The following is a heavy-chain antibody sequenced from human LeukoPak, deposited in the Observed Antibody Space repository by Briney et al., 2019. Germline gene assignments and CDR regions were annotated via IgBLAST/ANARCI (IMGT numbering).Heavy chain of an antibody. CDR2: IYYSGST. CDR1: GGSISSGGYY. CDR3: ARAGADYDAFDI. D-gene: IGHD4-11*01. J-gene: IGHJ3*02. V-gene: IGHV4-31*03. Sequence: PSQTLSLTCTVSGGSISSGGYYWSWIRQHPGKGLEWIGYIYYSGSTYYNPSLTSRVTITVNTSKNQFSLKLSSVTAADTAVYYCARAGADYDAFDIWGQGTMVTVSS.